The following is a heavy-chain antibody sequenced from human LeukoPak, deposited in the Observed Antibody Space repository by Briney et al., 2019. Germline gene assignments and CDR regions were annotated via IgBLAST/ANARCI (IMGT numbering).Heavy chain of an antibody. CDR3: ARRGYDSGSPPYFDY. J-gene: IGHJ4*02. D-gene: IGHD3-10*01. CDR1: GGSISSGGYY. V-gene: IGHV4-31*03. CDR2: IYYSGST. Sequence: SQTLSLTCTVSGGSISSGGYYWSWIRQHPGKGLEWIGYIYYSGSTYYNPSLKSRVTISVDTSKNQFSLKLSSVTAADTAVYYCARRGYDSGSPPYFDYWGQGTLVTVSS.